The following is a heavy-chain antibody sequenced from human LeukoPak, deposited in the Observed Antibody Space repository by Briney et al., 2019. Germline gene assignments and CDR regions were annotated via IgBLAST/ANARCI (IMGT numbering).Heavy chain of an antibody. V-gene: IGHV5-10-1*01. CDR2: IDPSDSYT. D-gene: IGHD2-2*01. J-gene: IGHJ5*02. CDR1: GYSFTSYW. Sequence: GESLKISCKGSGYSFTSYWISWVHQMPGKGLEWMGRIDPSDSYTNYSPSFQGHVTISADKSISTAYLQWSSLKASDTAMYYCARDYANLGYCSSTSCYDWFDPWGQGTLVTVSS. CDR3: ARDYANLGYCSSTSCYDWFDP.